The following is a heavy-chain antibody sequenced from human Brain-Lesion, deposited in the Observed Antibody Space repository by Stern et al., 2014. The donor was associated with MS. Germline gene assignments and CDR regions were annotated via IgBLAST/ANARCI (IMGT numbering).Heavy chain of an antibody. D-gene: IGHD1-14*01. CDR1: GGSISSCNW. Sequence: QVQLQESGPGLVKPSGTLSLTCAVSGGSISSCNWWSWVRQSPGKGLEWIGEIYHSGGTKYSPSFESRVIISVDKSKNQFSLKLSYVTAADTAVYYCARELPDLNAFDIWGQGTMVTVSS. J-gene: IGHJ3*02. CDR2: IYHSGGT. V-gene: IGHV4-4*02. CDR3: ARELPDLNAFDI.